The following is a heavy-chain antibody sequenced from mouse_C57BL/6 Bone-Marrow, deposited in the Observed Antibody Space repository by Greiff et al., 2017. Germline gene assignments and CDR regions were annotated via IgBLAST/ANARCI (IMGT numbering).Heavy chain of an antibody. CDR2: INPYNGGT. CDR3: AREVGLCHLYYAMDY. CDR1: GYTFTDYY. V-gene: IGHV1-19*01. Sequence: EVQLQQSGPVLVKPGASVKMSCKASGYTFTDYYMNWVKQSPGKSLEWIGVINPYNGGTSYNQKFKGKATLTVDKSSSTAYMELNSLTSEDSAVYYCAREVGLCHLYYAMDYWGQGTSVTVSS. J-gene: IGHJ4*01. D-gene: IGHD1-1*02.